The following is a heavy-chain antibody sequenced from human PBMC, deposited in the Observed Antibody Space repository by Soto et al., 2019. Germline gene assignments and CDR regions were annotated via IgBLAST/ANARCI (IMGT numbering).Heavy chain of an antibody. Sequence: EVQLLAAGGGLVQPGGSQRLSCAASGFTFSSYAMTWVRQAPGKGLEWVSTLIGSGGSTYYAASVKCRVTISRDNSKDTLYLEMNSLRGEDTAVYFCAKQQGPGTPYYYAMDVWGQGTAVTVSS. CDR2: LIGSGGST. CDR1: GFTFSSYA. CDR3: AKQQGPGTPYYYAMDV. V-gene: IGHV3-23*01. J-gene: IGHJ6*02. D-gene: IGHD1-1*01.